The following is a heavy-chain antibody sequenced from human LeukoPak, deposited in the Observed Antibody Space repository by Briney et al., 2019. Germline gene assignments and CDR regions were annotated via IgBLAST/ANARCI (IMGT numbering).Heavy chain of an antibody. V-gene: IGHV4-39*07. CDR2: IYYSGNT. Sequence: SETLSLTCTVSGGSISSSSYYWGWIRQPPGKGLEWIGSIYYSGNTYYNPSLKSRVTISVDTSKNQFSLNLRSVTAADTAVYYCARVVDYDLWSGYYMTDWYFDFWGRGTLVTVSS. CDR3: ARVVDYDLWSGYYMTDWYFDF. D-gene: IGHD3-3*01. J-gene: IGHJ2*01. CDR1: GGSISSSSYY.